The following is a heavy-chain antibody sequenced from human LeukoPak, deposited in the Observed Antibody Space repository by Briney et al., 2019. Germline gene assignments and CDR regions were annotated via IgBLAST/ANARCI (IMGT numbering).Heavy chain of an antibody. J-gene: IGHJ6*02. D-gene: IGHD1-14*01. CDR3: ATSGSSYYYGMDV. CDR2: IIPIFGTA. CDR1: GGTFSSYA. V-gene: IGHV1-69*13. Sequence: GASVKVSCKASGGTFSSYAISWVRQAPGQGLGWMGGIIPIFGTANYAQKFQGRVTITADESTSTAYMELSSLRSEDTAVYYCATSGSSYYYGMDVWGQGTTVTVSS.